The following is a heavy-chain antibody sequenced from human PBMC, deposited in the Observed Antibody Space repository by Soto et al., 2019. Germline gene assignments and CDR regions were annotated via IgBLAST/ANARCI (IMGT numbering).Heavy chain of an antibody. J-gene: IGHJ5*02. CDR1: GCSISSNNNY. Sequence: SETLSLTCTVSGCSISSNNNYWSWIRQPPGEGLEWIGFISYSGTTSYSPSLKSRVAISLDTSKNQFSLSLSSVTAADTAVYYCARGRGYSYGLDPWGQGTLVTVSS. D-gene: IGHD5-18*01. CDR2: ISYSGTT. V-gene: IGHV4-30-4*01. CDR3: ARGRGYSYGLDP.